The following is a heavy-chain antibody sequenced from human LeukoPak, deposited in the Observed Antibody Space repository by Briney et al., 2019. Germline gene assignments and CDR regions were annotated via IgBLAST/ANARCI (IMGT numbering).Heavy chain of an antibody. D-gene: IGHD6-13*01. CDR3: ASPRAERSTWYAVDY. CDR1: GGSISSYY. J-gene: IGHJ4*02. CDR2: IYYSGST. Sequence: SGTLSLTCSVSGGSISSYYWSWIRQPPGKGLEWIGYIYYSGSTNYNPSLKSRVTISVDTSKNQFSLKLSSVTAADTAVYYCASPRAERSTWYAVDYWGQGTLVTVSA. V-gene: IGHV4-59*12.